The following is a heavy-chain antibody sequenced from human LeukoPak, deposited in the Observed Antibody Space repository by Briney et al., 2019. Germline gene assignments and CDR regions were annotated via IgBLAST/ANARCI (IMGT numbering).Heavy chain of an antibody. CDR1: GFTFSSYS. J-gene: IGHJ4*02. CDR2: ISSSSTI. Sequence: GGSLRLSCAASGFTFSSYSMNWVRQAPGKGLEWVSYISSSSTIYYADSVKGRFTISRDNAKSSLYLQMNSLRAEDTAVYYCARDGYSSSWGQGTLVTVSS. V-gene: IGHV3-48*01. CDR3: ARDGYSSS. D-gene: IGHD6-13*01.